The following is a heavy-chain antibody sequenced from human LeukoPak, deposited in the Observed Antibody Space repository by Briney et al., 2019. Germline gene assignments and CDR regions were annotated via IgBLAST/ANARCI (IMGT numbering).Heavy chain of an antibody. V-gene: IGHV1-2*02. J-gene: IGHJ6*03. Sequence: ASVTVSCKASGYTFTGYYMHWVRQAPGQGLEWMGWINPNSGGTNYAQKFQGRVTITRDKSISTAYMDLSRLRSDDMAVYYCARDRGVLLWFGELYKHYYYYMDVWGKGTTVTISS. CDR1: GYTFTGYY. CDR2: INPNSGGT. D-gene: IGHD3-10*01. CDR3: ARDRGVLLWFGELYKHYYYYMDV.